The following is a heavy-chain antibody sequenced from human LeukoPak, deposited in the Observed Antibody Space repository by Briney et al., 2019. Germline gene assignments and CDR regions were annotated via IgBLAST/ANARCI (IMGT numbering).Heavy chain of an antibody. V-gene: IGHV1-69*05. CDR1: GGTFSSYA. Sequence: SVKVSCKASGGTFSSYAISWVRQAPGQGLEWMGGIIPIFGTANYAQKFQGRVTITTDESTSTAYMELSSLRSEDTAVYYCAREDGRDQYYYGMDVWGQGTTVTVSS. CDR3: AREDGRDQYYYGMDV. CDR2: IIPIFGTA. D-gene: IGHD5-24*01. J-gene: IGHJ6*02.